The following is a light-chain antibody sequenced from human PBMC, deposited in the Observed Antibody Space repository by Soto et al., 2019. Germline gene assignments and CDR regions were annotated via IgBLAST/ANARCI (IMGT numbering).Light chain of an antibody. CDR3: QKYNNWPRT. J-gene: IGKJ1*01. CDR2: DIS. V-gene: IGKV3-11*01. Sequence: ELVLTQSPATLSLSPGDSATLSCGASQNVRSYLAWYQQKPGQAPRLLIYDISKRATGIPDRLSGSGSGTDFTLTISRLQPEDVATYYCQKYNNWPRTFGQGTKVDI. CDR1: QNVRSY.